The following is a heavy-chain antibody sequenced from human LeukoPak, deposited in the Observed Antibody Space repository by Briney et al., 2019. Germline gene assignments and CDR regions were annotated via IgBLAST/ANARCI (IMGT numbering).Heavy chain of an antibody. V-gene: IGHV4-38-2*02. CDR1: AYSISSGYY. Sequence: SETLSLTCTVSAYSISSGYYWGWIRQPPGKGLEWIGYIYYSGSTNYNPSLKSRVTISVDTSKNQFSLKLSSVTAADTAVYYCARAAPIQLWKTHFDYWGQGTLVTVSS. CDR2: IYYSGST. D-gene: IGHD5-18*01. CDR3: ARAAPIQLWKTHFDY. J-gene: IGHJ4*02.